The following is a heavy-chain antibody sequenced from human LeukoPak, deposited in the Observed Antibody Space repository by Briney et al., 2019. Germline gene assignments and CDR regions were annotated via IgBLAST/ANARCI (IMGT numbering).Heavy chain of an antibody. Sequence: SVTLSLMCTLSGRFISLYYGSWIRQSPGGGRECLGYIYYSGSTNYNPSLKSRVTISVDTTKNQFSLKLSSVTAADTAVYYCARAGFRGELWRWFDPWGQGTLVTVSS. J-gene: IGHJ5*02. CDR3: ARAGFRGELWRWFDP. CDR1: GRFISLYY. D-gene: IGHD3-16*01. CDR2: IYYSGST. V-gene: IGHV4-59*01.